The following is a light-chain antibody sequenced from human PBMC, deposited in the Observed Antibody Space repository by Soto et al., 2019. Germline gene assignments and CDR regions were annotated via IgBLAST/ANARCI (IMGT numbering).Light chain of an antibody. J-gene: IGLJ3*02. V-gene: IGLV2-23*01. CDR1: SSDVGSYNL. CDR3: CSYASSSTWV. CDR2: EGS. Sequence: QSALTQPASVSGSPGQSITISCTGTSSDVGSYNLVSWYQHHPGKAPKFMIYEGSKRPSGVSNRFSGSKSGNTASLTISGLQAEDEADYYCCSYASSSTWVFGGGTQLTVL.